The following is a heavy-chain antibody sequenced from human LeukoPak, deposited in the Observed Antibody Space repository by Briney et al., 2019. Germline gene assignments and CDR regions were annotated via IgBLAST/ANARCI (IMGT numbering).Heavy chain of an antibody. CDR3: AKRSESTSGSFDY. Sequence: GGSLRLSCAASGFTFSSYGLTWVRQAPGKGLERVSIITSGGGTYYADSVKGRFTISRDNSKNTLSLQMNSLKAEDTAVYYCAKRSESTSGSFDYWGQGTLVTVSS. CDR1: GFTFSSYG. D-gene: IGHD1-1*01. CDR2: ITSGGGT. V-gene: IGHV3-23*01. J-gene: IGHJ4*02.